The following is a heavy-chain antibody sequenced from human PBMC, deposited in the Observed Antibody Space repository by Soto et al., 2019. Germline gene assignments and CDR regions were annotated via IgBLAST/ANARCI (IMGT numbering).Heavy chain of an antibody. CDR2: MNPINGAT. J-gene: IGHJ6*04. D-gene: IGHD6-13*01. V-gene: IGHV1-8*02. CDR1: GYDFTAYD. Sequence: ASVKVSCKASGYDFTAYDINWVRQASGQGLEWMGWMNPINGATGTARRFQGRVSLSRNTATGTAYLELTSLRSDDTAVYYCGRGPSPRAPAGGTPYYYAMDVWGEGTTVTVSS. CDR3: GRGPSPRAPAGGTPYYYAMDV.